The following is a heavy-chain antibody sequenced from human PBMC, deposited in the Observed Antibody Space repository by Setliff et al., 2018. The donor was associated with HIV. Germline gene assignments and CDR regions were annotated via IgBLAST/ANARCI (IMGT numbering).Heavy chain of an antibody. V-gene: IGHV4-59*11. CDR1: GGSISSHY. CDR2: IYYSGSP. D-gene: IGHD6-6*01. Sequence: SETLSLTCTVSGGSISSHYWTWIRQPPGKELEWIGIIYYSGSPNYNPSLKSRVTMSVDTSKNQFSLKLTSVTAADTAVYFCARTDHTSSSDFWGQGTLXTVSS. J-gene: IGHJ4*02. CDR3: ARTDHTSSSDF.